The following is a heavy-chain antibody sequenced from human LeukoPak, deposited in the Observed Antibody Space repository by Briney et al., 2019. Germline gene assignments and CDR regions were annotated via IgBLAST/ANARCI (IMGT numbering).Heavy chain of an antibody. CDR1: GFTFSSYW. D-gene: IGHD5-18*01. CDR3: AIRLRGYSYGFDY. Sequence: PGGSLRLSCAASGFTFSSYWMSGVRQAPGKGLEWVANIKQDGSEKYYVDSVKGRFTISRDNAKNSLYLQMNSLRAEDTAVYYCAIRLRGYSYGFDYWGQGTLVTVSS. J-gene: IGHJ4*02. CDR2: IKQDGSEK. V-gene: IGHV3-7*01.